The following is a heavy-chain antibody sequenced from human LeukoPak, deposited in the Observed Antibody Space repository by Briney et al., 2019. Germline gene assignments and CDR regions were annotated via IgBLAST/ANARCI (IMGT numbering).Heavy chain of an antibody. CDR1: GYTFLTYG. CDR2: ISTYNGNT. V-gene: IGHV1-18*01. D-gene: IGHD6-19*01. Sequence: ASVKVSCKASGYTFLTYGITWVRQAPGQGLEWMGWISTYNGNTNYAQKFQGSVTMTRNTSISTAYMELSSLRSEDTAVYYCARGPIIAVAGHPHLMDVWGQGTTVTVSS. J-gene: IGHJ6*02. CDR3: ARGPIIAVAGHPHLMDV.